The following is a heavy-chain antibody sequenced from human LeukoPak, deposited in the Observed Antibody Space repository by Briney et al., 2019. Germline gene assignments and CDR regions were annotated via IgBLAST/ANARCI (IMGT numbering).Heavy chain of an antibody. D-gene: IGHD5-18*01. Sequence: GGSLRLSCAASGFTFSSYWMHWVRQAPGKGLVWVSRINSDGSSATYADSVKGRFTISRDNAKNTLYLQMNSLRAEDTAVYYCARDRATAMFDYWAQGTLVTVSS. CDR3: ARDRATAMFDY. CDR1: GFTFSSYW. CDR2: INSDGSSA. V-gene: IGHV3-74*01. J-gene: IGHJ4*02.